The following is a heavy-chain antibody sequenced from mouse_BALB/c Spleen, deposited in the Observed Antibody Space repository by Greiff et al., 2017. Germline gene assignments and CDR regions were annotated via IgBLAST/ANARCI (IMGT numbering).Heavy chain of an antibody. CDR1: GFTFSSYA. CDR3: ARDYYGSSYAMDY. V-gene: IGHV5-6-5*01. D-gene: IGHD1-1*01. J-gene: IGHJ4*01. Sequence: EVQGVESGGGLVKPGGSLKLSCAASGFTFSSYAMSWVRQTPEKRLEWVASISSGGSTYYPDSVKGRFTISRDNARNILYLQMSSLRSEDTAMYYCARDYYGSSYAMDYWGQGTSVTVSS. CDR2: ISSGGST.